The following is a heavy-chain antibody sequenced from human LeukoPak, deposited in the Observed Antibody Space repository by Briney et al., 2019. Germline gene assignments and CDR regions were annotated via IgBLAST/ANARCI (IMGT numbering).Heavy chain of an antibody. Sequence: ASVKVSCTASGYTFTSYGISWVRQAPGQGLEWMGWISAYNGNTNYAQKLQGRVTMTTDTSTSTAYMELRSLRSDDTAVYYCARAGELNDYVGNYRGVPDYWGQGTLVSVSS. D-gene: IGHD4/OR15-4a*01. CDR1: GYTFTSYG. CDR3: ARAGELNDYVGNYRGVPDY. V-gene: IGHV1-18*01. J-gene: IGHJ4*02. CDR2: ISAYNGNT.